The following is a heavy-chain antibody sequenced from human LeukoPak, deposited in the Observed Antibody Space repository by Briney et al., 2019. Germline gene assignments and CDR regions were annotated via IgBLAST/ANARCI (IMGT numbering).Heavy chain of an antibody. J-gene: IGHJ5*02. Sequence: SETLSLTCTVSGGSISSYYWSWIRQPPGKGLEWIGYIYYSGSTNYNPSLKSRVTISVDTSKNQFSLKVSSVTAADTAVYYCARHGTTGTNLNWFDPWGQGTLVTVSS. V-gene: IGHV4-59*01. CDR3: ARHGTTGTNLNWFDP. CDR2: IYYSGST. CDR1: GGSISSYY. D-gene: IGHD1-1*01.